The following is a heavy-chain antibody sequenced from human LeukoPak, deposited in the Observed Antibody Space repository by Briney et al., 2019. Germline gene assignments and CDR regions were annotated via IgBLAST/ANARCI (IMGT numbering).Heavy chain of an antibody. V-gene: IGHV3-30*18. CDR2: ISYDGSNK. Sequence: AGGSLRLSCAASGFTFSSYGMHWVRQAPGKGLEWVALISYDGSNKYYVDSVKGRFTISRDNSKNTVYLQMNSLRAEDTAVYYCAKDRARSHPYDTSGLTPSDYWGQGTLVTVSS. J-gene: IGHJ4*02. CDR3: AKDRARSHPYDTSGLTPSDY. CDR1: GFTFSSYG. D-gene: IGHD3-22*01.